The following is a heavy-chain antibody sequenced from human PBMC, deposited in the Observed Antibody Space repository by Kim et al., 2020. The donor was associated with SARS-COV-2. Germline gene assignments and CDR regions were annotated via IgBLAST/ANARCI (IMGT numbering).Heavy chain of an antibody. CDR3: ARDASTSIWIGKLDQ. Sequence: GGSLRLSCAASGFTFSSHPFHWVRQAPGRGLEWVAVISSVGSSRYYSESVNGRFTISRDNSRNSVYLQTDSLRPEDTAVNYCARDASTSIWIGKLDQWGPGGLVTVS. CDR1: GFTFSSHP. D-gene: IGHD3-3*01. CDR2: ISSVGSSR. V-gene: IGHV3-30*13. J-gene: IGHJ1*01.